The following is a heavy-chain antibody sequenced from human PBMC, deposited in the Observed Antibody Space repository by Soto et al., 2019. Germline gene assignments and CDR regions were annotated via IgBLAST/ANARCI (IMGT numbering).Heavy chain of an antibody. V-gene: IGHV1-46*03. J-gene: IGHJ4*02. Sequence: PSVKVSCKASGYTFTSYAMHWVRQAPGQRLEWMGIINPSGGSTSYAQKFQGRVTMTRDTSTSTVYMELSSLRSEDTAVYYCARVLGSPIPAAFDYWGQGTLVTVSS. D-gene: IGHD2-2*01. CDR3: ARVLGSPIPAAFDY. CDR2: INPSGGST. CDR1: GYTFTSYA.